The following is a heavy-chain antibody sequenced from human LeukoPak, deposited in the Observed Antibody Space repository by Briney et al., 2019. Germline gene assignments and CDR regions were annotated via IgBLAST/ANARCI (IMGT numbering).Heavy chain of an antibody. CDR1: GFAFSSQA. V-gene: IGHV3-23*01. J-gene: IGHJ5*02. CDR2: ISDSGSII. CDR3: AKEYLSGFDP. D-gene: IGHD1-14*01. Sequence: GGSLRLSCAASGFAFSSQAMGWVRQAPGKGLEWVSVISDSGSIIYYADSVKGRFTISRDNSKNTLFLQMNSLRADDTAVYYCAKEYLSGFDPWGQGTLVTVSS.